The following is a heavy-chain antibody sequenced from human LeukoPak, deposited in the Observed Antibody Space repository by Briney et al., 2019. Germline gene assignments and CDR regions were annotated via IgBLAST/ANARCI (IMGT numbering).Heavy chain of an antibody. J-gene: IGHJ4*02. CDR3: ARLHQSGTTDY. Sequence: PSETLSLTCTVSGGSITGYYWSWVRQPVGKGLEWIGQIYTSGITNYNPSLKSRVTMSVDTSKNQFSLKLSSVTAADTAPYYCARLHQSGTTDYWGQGTLVTVSS. CDR2: IYTSGIT. CDR1: GGSITGYY. V-gene: IGHV4-4*07. D-gene: IGHD1-1*01.